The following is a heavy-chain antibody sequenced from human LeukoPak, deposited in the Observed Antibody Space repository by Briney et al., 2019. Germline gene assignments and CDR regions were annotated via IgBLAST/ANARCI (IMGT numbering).Heavy chain of an antibody. CDR2: ISSNSDNT. CDR1: GYTFASYG. D-gene: IGHD3-22*01. CDR3: ARERVRYYDSSGYLAY. V-gene: IGHV1-18*01. Sequence: ASVKVSCKATGYTFASYGIIWVRQAPGQGLEWMGWISSNSDNTNYAQNLQGRVTMTTDTSTGTAYLELGSLRSDDTAEYYCARERVRYYDSSGYLAYWGQGTLVTVSS. J-gene: IGHJ4*02.